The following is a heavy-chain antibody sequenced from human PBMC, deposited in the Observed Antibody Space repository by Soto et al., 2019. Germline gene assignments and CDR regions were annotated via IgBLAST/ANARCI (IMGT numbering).Heavy chain of an antibody. CDR1: GYTLTELS. J-gene: IGHJ3*02. CDR2: FDPEDGET. V-gene: IGHV1-24*01. Sequence: ASVKVSCKVSGYTLTELSMHWVRQAPGKGLEWMGGFDPEDGETIYAQKFQGRVTMTEDTSTDTAYMELSSLRSEDTAVYYCASHYCSGGSCYDAFDIWGQGTMVTVSS. D-gene: IGHD2-15*01. CDR3: ASHYCSGGSCYDAFDI.